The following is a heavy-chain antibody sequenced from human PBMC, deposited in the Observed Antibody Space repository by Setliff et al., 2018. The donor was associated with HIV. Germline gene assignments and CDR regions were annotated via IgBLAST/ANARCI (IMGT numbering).Heavy chain of an antibody. CDR1: AGSISSYY. CDR2: ISTRGGT. J-gene: IGHJ3*02. Sequence: SDTLSLTCTVSAGSISSYYWTWIRQPPGKGLEWIGYISTRGGTTYNPSLKSRVTISVDTSKNQFSLKLSSVTAADTAVYYCARAFPMTTVVTQSGYGAFDIWGQGTMVTVSS. V-gene: IGHV4-4*09. D-gene: IGHD4-17*01. CDR3: ARAFPMTTVVTQSGYGAFDI.